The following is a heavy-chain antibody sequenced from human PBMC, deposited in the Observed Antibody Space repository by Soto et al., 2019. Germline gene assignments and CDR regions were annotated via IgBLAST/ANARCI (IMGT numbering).Heavy chain of an antibody. CDR3: ARGISLIVEVQRDAPDKYYFGS. J-gene: IGHJ4*02. V-gene: IGHV4-34*01. Sequence: LSLTCAVYGGSFSGHFWSWIRQPPGKGLEWIGKINHSGSTNFNPSLKSRVTISVDTSKNQFSLRVNSLTAADTAVYYCARGISLIVEVQRDAPDKYYFGSWGQGTVVTVSS. CDR2: INHSGST. D-gene: IGHD2-21*01. CDR1: GGSFSGHF.